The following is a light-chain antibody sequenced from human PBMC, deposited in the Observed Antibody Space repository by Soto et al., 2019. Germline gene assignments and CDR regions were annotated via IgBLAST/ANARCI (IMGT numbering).Light chain of an antibody. V-gene: IGKV3-20*01. CDR2: AAS. Sequence: EIVLTQSPGTLSLSPGERATLTCRASQSVGNNYLAWYQQKVGQAPRLLIFAASKRATGIPDRFSGSGSGSDFTLTISRLEPEDFAGYYCQQYGTSPWTFGEGTKVEIK. J-gene: IGKJ1*01. CDR3: QQYGTSPWT. CDR1: QSVGNNY.